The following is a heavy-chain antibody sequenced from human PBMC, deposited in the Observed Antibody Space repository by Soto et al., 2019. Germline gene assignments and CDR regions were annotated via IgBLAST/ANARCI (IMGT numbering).Heavy chain of an antibody. J-gene: IGHJ6*03. CDR2: ISYDGSNK. CDR1: GFPFSSYS. Sequence: GGSLSLSCAASGFPFSSYSMHWVRQAPGKGLEWVAIISYDGSNKYYADSVKGRFTISRDNSKNTLYLQMNSLRAEDTAVYYCAKDPNTSGWYGYYYHYYMDVWGKGTTVTVSS. D-gene: IGHD6-19*01. CDR3: AKDPNTSGWYGYYYHYYMDV. V-gene: IGHV3-30*18.